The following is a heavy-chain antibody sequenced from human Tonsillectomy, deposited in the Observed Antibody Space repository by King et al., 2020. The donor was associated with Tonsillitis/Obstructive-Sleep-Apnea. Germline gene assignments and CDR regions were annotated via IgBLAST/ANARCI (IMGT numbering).Heavy chain of an antibody. CDR3: AKGLAVAGPGIYYFDY. V-gene: IGHV3-23*04. CDR2: ISGSGSST. Sequence: VQLVESGGGLVQPGGSLRLSCAASGFTFSSYAMSWVRQAPGKGLEWVSSISGSGSSTYYAESVKGRFTISSDNSKNTLYLQVNSLRAEDTAVYYCAKGLAVAGPGIYYFDYWGQGTLVTVSS. CDR1: GFTFSSYA. J-gene: IGHJ4*02. D-gene: IGHD6-19*01.